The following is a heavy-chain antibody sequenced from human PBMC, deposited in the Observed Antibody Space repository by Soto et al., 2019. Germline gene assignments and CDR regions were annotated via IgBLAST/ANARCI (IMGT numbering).Heavy chain of an antibody. CDR3: ARDTSPVVPAAIPYYYYGMDV. J-gene: IGHJ6*02. Sequence: GGSLRLSCAASGFTFSDYYMSWIRQAPGKGLEWVSYISSSSSYTNYADSVKGRFTISRDNAKNSLYLQMNSLRAEDTAMYYCARDTSPVVPAAIPYYYYGMDVWGQGTTVTVSS. CDR1: GFTFSDYY. D-gene: IGHD2-2*01. CDR2: ISSSSSYT. V-gene: IGHV3-11*06.